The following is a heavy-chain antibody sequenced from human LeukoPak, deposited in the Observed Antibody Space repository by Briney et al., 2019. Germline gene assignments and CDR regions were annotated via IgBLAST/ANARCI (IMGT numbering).Heavy chain of an antibody. J-gene: IGHJ6*04. Sequence: SETLSLTCAVYSGSFSGYYWSWIGQPRGKGLEWIGEINHSGSTNYNPSLKSRVTISVDTSKNQFSLKLSSVTAADTAVYYCARLPSSSWYPYYYYGMDVWGKGTTITVSS. CDR1: SGSFSGYY. V-gene: IGHV4-34*01. D-gene: IGHD6-13*01. CDR2: INHSGST. CDR3: ARLPSSSWYPYYYYGMDV.